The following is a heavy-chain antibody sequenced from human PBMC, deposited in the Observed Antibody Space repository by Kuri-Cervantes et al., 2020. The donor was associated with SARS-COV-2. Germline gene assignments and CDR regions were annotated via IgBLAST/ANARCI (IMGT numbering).Heavy chain of an antibody. Sequence: GESLKISSAPPGLPFRTYSRNWVRQAPGQGLEWVSSISSSSSYIHYADSVKGRFTISRDNAKNSLYLQMNSLRAEDTAVYYCARDAVAAAGSEWFDPWGQGTLVTVSS. CDR2: ISSSSSYI. D-gene: IGHD6-13*01. CDR1: GLPFRTYS. J-gene: IGHJ5*02. V-gene: IGHV3-21*01. CDR3: ARDAVAAAGSEWFDP.